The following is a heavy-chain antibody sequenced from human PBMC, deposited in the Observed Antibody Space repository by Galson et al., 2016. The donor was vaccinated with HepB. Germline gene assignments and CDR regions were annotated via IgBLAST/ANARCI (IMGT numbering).Heavy chain of an antibody. CDR1: GFTFVDYA. V-gene: IGHV3-23*01. Sequence: SLRLSCAASGFTFVDYAMAWVRQAPGKGLEWVATLSGKTGQAYYADFAQGRFTVSRDNSNSSLFLQMNSLRVDDTAIYYCAKGATSVTWGNWFDFWGRGTLVAVSS. CDR3: AKGATSVTWGNWFDF. D-gene: IGHD7-27*01. CDR2: LSGKTGQA. J-gene: IGHJ5*01.